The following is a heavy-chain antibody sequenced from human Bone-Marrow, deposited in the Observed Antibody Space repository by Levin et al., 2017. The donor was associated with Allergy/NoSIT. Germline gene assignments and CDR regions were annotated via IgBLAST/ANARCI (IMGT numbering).Heavy chain of an antibody. CDR3: ASLGYTISYYDYAMDV. CDR2: IKNSGTT. J-gene: IGHJ6*02. V-gene: IGHV4-59*01. Sequence: ESLKISCPVSGGSISNSYWSWIRQAPGKGLEWIGYIKNSGTTKYNPSLNSRVTISADTSKNQVSLRLTSVTAADTAVYYCASLGYTISYYDYAMDVWGQGTTVTVSS. D-gene: IGHD5-12*01. CDR1: GGSISNSY.